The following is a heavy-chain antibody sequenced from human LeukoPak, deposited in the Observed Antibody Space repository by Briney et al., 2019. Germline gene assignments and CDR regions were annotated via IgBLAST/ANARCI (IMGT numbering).Heavy chain of an antibody. CDR3: AKEDAAALDY. J-gene: IGHJ4*02. Sequence: PGGSLRLSCAASGFTFDDYAMHWVRQAPGKGLEWVSGISWNSGSIGYADSVKGRFTISRDNAKNSLYLQMNSLRAEDTALYYCAKEDAAALDYWGQGTLVTVSS. CDR1: GFTFDDYA. V-gene: IGHV3-9*01. CDR2: ISWNSGSI. D-gene: IGHD6-13*01.